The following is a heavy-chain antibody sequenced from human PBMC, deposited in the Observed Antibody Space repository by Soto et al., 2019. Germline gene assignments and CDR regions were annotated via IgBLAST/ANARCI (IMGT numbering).Heavy chain of an antibody. CDR1: GGSISSSNW. J-gene: IGHJ4*02. V-gene: IGHV4-4*02. CDR3: ARHPYSSGWSYFDY. D-gene: IGHD6-19*01. CDR2: IYHSGST. Sequence: TSETLSLTCAVSGGSISSSNWWSWVRQPPGKGLEWIGEIYHSGSTNYNPSLKSRVTISVDKSKNQFSLKLSSVTAADTAVYYCARHPYSSGWSYFDYWGQGTLVTVSS.